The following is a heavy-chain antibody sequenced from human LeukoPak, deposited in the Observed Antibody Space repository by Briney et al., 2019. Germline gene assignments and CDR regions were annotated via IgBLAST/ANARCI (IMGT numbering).Heavy chain of an antibody. Sequence: ASVKVSCKASGYTLTGYYMHWVRLAPGQGLEWMGWINPSSGDTDYAQKFQGRVTMTRDTSISTAYMELSRLRSDDTAVYYCAKNPYEYYFDYWGQGTLVTVSS. V-gene: IGHV1-2*02. CDR2: INPSSGDT. D-gene: IGHD5-12*01. CDR3: AKNPYEYYFDY. CDR1: GYTLTGYY. J-gene: IGHJ4*02.